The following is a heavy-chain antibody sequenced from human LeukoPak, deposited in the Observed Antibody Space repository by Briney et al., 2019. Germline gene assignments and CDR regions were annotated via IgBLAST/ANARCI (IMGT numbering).Heavy chain of an antibody. V-gene: IGHV3-7*05. J-gene: IGHJ4*02. Sequence: GVSRRLSCAASGLTFSNSWMTWLRQAPGKGLDWVAHIKEDGTDKYYMDSVTGRFTISRDNTRNSLYLQMSSLRAEDTAVYYCATWSDAWEFDYWGQGTLVSVSS. D-gene: IGHD1-26*01. CDR2: IKEDGTDK. CDR1: GLTFSNSW. CDR3: ATWSDAWEFDY.